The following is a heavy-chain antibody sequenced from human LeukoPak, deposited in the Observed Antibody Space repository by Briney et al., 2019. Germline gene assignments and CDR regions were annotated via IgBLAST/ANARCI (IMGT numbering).Heavy chain of an antibody. CDR2: IYTSGTT. V-gene: IGHV4-4*07. CDR3: ARGTYRKVFDY. D-gene: IGHD4-11*01. CDR1: GGSISSYY. Sequence: SETLSLTCTVSGGSISSYYWSWIRQPAGKGLEYIGRIYTSGTTNYNPSLKSRVTMSIDTSKNQFSLNLNPVTAADTAIYYCARGTYRKVFDYWGQGTLVTVSS. J-gene: IGHJ4*02.